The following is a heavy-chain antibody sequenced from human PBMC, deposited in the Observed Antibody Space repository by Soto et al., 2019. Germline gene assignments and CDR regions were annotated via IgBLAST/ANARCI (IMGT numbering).Heavy chain of an antibody. Sequence: QVQLQESGPGLVKPSETLSLTCTVSGGSISSYYWSWIRQPPGKGLEWIGYIYYSGSTNYNPSLKGRVTISVDTSKNQFSLKLSSVTAADTAVYYCARGPARFGELLWWFDPWGQGTLVTVSS. CDR3: ARGPARFGELLWWFDP. D-gene: IGHD3-10*01. CDR2: IYYSGST. V-gene: IGHV4-59*01. CDR1: GGSISSYY. J-gene: IGHJ5*02.